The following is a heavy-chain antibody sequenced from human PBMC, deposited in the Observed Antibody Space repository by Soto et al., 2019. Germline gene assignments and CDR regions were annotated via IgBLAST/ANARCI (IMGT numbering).Heavy chain of an antibody. Sequence: PSETLSLTCAVSGGSISSGGYSWSWIRQPPGKGLEWIGYIYYTGSTNYNPSLKSRVTISLDTSKNQFSLNLNSVTAADTAVYYCARDGEGGGNPVIWFDPWGQGTLVTVSS. V-gene: IGHV4-61*08. J-gene: IGHJ5*02. D-gene: IGHD2-15*01. CDR3: ARDGEGGGNPVIWFDP. CDR2: IYYTGST. CDR1: GGSISSGGYS.